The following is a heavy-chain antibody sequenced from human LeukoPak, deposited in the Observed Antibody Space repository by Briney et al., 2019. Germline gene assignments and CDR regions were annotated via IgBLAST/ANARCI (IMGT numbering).Heavy chain of an antibody. CDR3: AKSVTKWGY. J-gene: IGHJ4*02. Sequence: GGSLRLSCEASGFTFSNYEMNWVRQAPGKGLEWVSLIYSGGSTYYADSVKGRFTISRDNSKNTLYLQMNSLRAEDTAVYYCAKSVTKWGYWGQGTLVTVSS. CDR1: GFTFSNYE. V-gene: IGHV3-66*01. CDR2: IYSGGST. D-gene: IGHD4-11*01.